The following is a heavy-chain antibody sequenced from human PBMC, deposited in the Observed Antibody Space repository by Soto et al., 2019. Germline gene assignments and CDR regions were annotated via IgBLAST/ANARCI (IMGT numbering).Heavy chain of an antibody. D-gene: IGHD3-3*01. J-gene: IGHJ4*02. Sequence: PGGSLRLSCAASGFTFSSYAMSWVRQAPGKGLEWVSAISGSGGSTYYADSVKGRFTISRDNSKNTLYLQMNSLRAEDTAVYYFAKVGYDFWSGYFDYWGQGTLVTVSS. V-gene: IGHV3-23*01. CDR1: GFTFSSYA. CDR3: AKVGYDFWSGYFDY. CDR2: ISGSGGST.